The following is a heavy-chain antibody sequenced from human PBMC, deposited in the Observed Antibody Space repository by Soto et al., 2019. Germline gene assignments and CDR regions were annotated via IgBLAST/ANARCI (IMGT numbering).Heavy chain of an antibody. D-gene: IGHD1-1*01. CDR2: IVYDGSNK. V-gene: IGHV3-30*18. J-gene: IGHJ6*02. Sequence: GGSLRLSCAASGFTFSNYGMHWVRQTPGKGLEWVALIVYDGSNKYYADSVKGRFTISRDNSKNTLYLQVSSLRAEDTAVYYCAKSRDAYNFYFYYGMAAWGQGTSVTVSS. CDR3: AKSRDAYNFYFYYGMAA. CDR1: GFTFSNYG.